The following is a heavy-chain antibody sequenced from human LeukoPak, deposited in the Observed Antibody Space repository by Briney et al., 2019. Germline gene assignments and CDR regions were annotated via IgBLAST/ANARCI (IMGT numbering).Heavy chain of an antibody. CDR3: ARVCSDYGDYDY. D-gene: IGHD4-17*01. V-gene: IGHV1-69*13. CDR1: GGTFSSYA. J-gene: IGHJ4*02. Sequence: GASVKVSCKASGGTFSSYAISWVRQAPGQGLEWMGGIIPIFGTANYAQKFQGRVTITADESTSTAYMELGSLRSEDTAVYYCARVCSDYGDYDYWGQGTLVTVSS. CDR2: IIPIFGTA.